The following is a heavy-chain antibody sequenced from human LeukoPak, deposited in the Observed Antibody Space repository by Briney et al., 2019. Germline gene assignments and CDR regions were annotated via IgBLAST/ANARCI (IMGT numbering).Heavy chain of an antibody. J-gene: IGHJ4*02. D-gene: IGHD1-26*01. Sequence: GGSLRLSCVASGFTFSNYWMHWVRQVPGKGLVWVSRIDGGGSSTSYADSVKGRFFISRDNTLYLQMNSLRVEDTAVYYCGRDLGGRSGLWGQGTLVTVSS. V-gene: IGHV3-74*01. CDR3: GRDLGGRSGL. CDR1: GFTFSNYW. CDR2: IDGGGSST.